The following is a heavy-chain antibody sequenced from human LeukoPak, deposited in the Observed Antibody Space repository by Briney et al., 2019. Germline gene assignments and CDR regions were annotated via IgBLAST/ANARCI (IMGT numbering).Heavy chain of an antibody. CDR1: GFTFSSYN. Sequence: GGSLRLSCAASGFTFSSYNMNWVRHAPGKGLEWVSSISSSSYMYYAESVKGRFTISRDNAKNSLYLQMNSLRVEDTAVYYCARDVGSDSSGGYYHYFDDWGQGTLVTVSS. CDR2: ISSSSYM. D-gene: IGHD3-22*01. V-gene: IGHV3-21*01. CDR3: ARDVGSDSSGGYYHYFDD. J-gene: IGHJ4*02.